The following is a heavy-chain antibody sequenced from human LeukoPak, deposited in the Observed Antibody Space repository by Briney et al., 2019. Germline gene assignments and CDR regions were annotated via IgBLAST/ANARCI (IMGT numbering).Heavy chain of an antibody. CDR1: GGTFSSYA. D-gene: IGHD3-9*01. Sequence: ASVKVSCKASGGTFSSYAISWVRQAPGQGLEWMGGIIPIFGTANYAQKFQGRVTITADESTSTAYMELSSLRSEDTAVYYCASDILTGNYYYHGMDVWGKGTTVTVSS. V-gene: IGHV1-69*13. J-gene: IGHJ6*04. CDR2: IIPIFGTA. CDR3: ASDILTGNYYYHGMDV.